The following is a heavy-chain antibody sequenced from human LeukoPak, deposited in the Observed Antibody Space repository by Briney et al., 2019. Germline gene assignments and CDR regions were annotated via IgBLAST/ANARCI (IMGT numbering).Heavy chain of an antibody. CDR3: AKDRDPDGLGSYFVPDY. V-gene: IGHV3-9*01. CDR2: ISWNSGTI. J-gene: IGHJ4*02. CDR1: GFTFDDYA. D-gene: IGHD3-10*01. Sequence: GRSLRLSCAASGFTFDDYAMHWARQVPGKGPEWVSGISWNSGTIEYADSVKGRFTISRDNGKNSLYPQMNSLRTEDTALYYCAKDRDPDGLGSYFVPDYWGQGTLVTVSS.